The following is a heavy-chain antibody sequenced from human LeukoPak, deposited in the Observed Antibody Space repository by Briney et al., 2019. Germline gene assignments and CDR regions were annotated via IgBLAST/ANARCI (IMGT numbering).Heavy chain of an antibody. V-gene: IGHV1-2*02. CDR2: INPNSGGT. J-gene: IGHJ3*02. CDR1: GYTFTGYY. CDR3: ARVRKFVRYSSGWYSSGSAFDI. D-gene: IGHD6-19*01. Sequence: ASVKVSCKASGYTFTGYYMHWVRQAPGQGLGWMGWINPNSGGTNYAQKFQGRVTMTRDTSISTAYMELSRLRSDDTAVYYCARVRKFVRYSSGWYSSGSAFDIWGQGTMVTVSS.